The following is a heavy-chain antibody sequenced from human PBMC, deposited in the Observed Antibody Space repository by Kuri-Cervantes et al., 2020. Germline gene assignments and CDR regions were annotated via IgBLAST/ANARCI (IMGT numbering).Heavy chain of an antibody. CDR2: INPSGGST. CDR1: GGTFSSYA. CDR3: ARVFLGFSGYTMGYSYGFDDY. J-gene: IGHJ4*02. D-gene: IGHD5-18*01. Sequence: ASVKVSCKASGGTFSSYAISWVRQAPGQGLEWMGIINPSGGSTTYAQKFQGRVTMTRDTSTSTVYMELSSLRSDDTAVYYCARVFLGFSGYTMGYSYGFDDYWGQRTLVTVSS. V-gene: IGHV1-46*01.